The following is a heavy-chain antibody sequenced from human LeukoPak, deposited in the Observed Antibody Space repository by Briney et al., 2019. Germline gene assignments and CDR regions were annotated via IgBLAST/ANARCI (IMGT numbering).Heavy chain of an antibody. CDR1: GGSISSYY. D-gene: IGHD3-22*01. CDR2: IYYSGST. CDR3: ARGPRRTYYYDSSGYGEYFQH. V-gene: IGHV4-59*01. Sequence: SETLSLTCTVSGGSISSYYWSWIRQPPGKGLEWIGYIYYSGSTNYNPSLKSRVTISVDTSKNQFSLKLSSVTAADTAVYYCARGPRRTYYYDSSGYGEYFQHWGQGTLVTVSS. J-gene: IGHJ1*01.